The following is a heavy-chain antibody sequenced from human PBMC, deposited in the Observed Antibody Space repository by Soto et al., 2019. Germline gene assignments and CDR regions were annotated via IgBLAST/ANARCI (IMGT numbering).Heavy chain of an antibody. CDR1: GFNFRDYY. J-gene: IGHJ6*02. CDR3: AKGGVTRSYYYAMDV. V-gene: IGHV3-11*05. CDR2: ISNLGSQT. Sequence: QEQLVESGGGLVQPGGSLRLSCVASGFNFRDYYMSWIRQAPGKGLEWLSYISNLGSQTKYADSLKGRFTISRDNLKNTVSLQMNNLTAEDTAVYYCAKGGVTRSYYYAMDVWGQGTTVTVSS.